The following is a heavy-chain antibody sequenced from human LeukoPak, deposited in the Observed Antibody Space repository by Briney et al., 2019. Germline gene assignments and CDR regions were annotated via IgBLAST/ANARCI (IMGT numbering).Heavy chain of an antibody. D-gene: IGHD2-2*01. Sequence: ASVKVSCKASGYTFTGYYMHWVRQAPGQGLEWMGWINPNSGGTNYAQKFQGRVTMTRDTSISTAYMELSRLRSDDTAVYYCARSEIVVPAASQVGYWGQGTLVTVSS. V-gene: IGHV1-2*02. CDR2: INPNSGGT. J-gene: IGHJ4*02. CDR3: ARSEIVVPAASQVGY. CDR1: GYTFTGYY.